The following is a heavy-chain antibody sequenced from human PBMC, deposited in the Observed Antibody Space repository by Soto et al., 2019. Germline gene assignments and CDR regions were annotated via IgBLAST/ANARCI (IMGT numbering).Heavy chain of an antibody. J-gene: IGHJ4*02. CDR3: ARTSGDDLDY. D-gene: IGHD4-17*01. CDR2: IYYSGST. Sequence: SETLSLTCTVSGGSISSYYWSWIRQPPGKGLEWIGYIYYSGSTNYNPSLKSRVTISVDTSKNQFSLKLSSVTAADTAVYYCARTSGDDLDYWGQGTLVTVSS. V-gene: IGHV4-59*01. CDR1: GGSISSYY.